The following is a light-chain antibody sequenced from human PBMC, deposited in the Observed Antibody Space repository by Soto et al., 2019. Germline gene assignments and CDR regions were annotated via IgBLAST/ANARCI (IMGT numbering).Light chain of an antibody. CDR1: QSVSSK. CDR2: DAS. V-gene: IGKV3-15*01. J-gene: IGKJ1*01. Sequence: VITPSPGTLSVSPGGRVTLSCRASQSVSSKLVWYQRKPGQAPRLLIYDASTRATGIPGRFSGSGSGTEFTLTISSLQSEDFALYYCLQYNDWVPTFGQGTKVDIK. CDR3: LQYNDWVPT.